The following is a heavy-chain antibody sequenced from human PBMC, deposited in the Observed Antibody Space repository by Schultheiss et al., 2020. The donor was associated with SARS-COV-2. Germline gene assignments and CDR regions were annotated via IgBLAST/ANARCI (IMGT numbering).Heavy chain of an antibody. V-gene: IGHV3-23*01. CDR3: ARDLPISSYYYGMDV. CDR1: GFTFSSYA. J-gene: IGHJ6*02. Sequence: GESLKISCAASGFTFSSYAMSWVRQAPGKGLEWVSAISGSGGSTYYADSVKGRFTISRDNSKNTLYLQMNSLRAEDTAVYYCARDLPISSYYYGMDVWGQGTTVTVSS. CDR2: ISGSGGST.